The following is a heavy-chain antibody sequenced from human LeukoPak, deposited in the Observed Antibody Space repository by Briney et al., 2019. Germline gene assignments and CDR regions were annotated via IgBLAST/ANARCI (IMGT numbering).Heavy chain of an antibody. V-gene: IGHV1-2*06. D-gene: IGHD3-3*01. CDR2: INPNSGGT. J-gene: IGHJ5*02. CDR3: AREPYYDTNWFDP. CDR1: GYTFTGYY. Sequence: ASVKVSCKASGYTFTGYYMHWVRQAPGQGLEWMGRINPNSGGTNYAQKFQGRVTITRDTSISTAYMELSRLRSDDTAVYYCAREPYYDTNWFDPWGQGTLVTVSS.